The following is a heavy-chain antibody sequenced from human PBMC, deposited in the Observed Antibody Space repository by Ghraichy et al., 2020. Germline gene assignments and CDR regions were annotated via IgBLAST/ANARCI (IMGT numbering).Heavy chain of an antibody. CDR1: GGSISSSSYY. Sequence: SETLSLTCTVSGGSISSSSYYWGWIRQPPGKGLEWIGSIYYSGSTYYNPSLKSRVTISVDTSKNQFSLKLSSVTAADTAVYYCARRTTVTTYAGINWFDPWGQGTLVTVSS. CDR3: ARRTTVTTYAGINWFDP. CDR2: IYYSGST. D-gene: IGHD4-11*01. V-gene: IGHV4-39*01. J-gene: IGHJ5*02.